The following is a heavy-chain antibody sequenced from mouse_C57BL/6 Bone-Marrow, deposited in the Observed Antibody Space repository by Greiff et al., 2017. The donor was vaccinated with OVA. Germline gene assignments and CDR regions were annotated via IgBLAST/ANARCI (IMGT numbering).Heavy chain of an antibody. CDR1: GYTFTSYW. Sequence: VQLQQSGAELVMPGASVKLSCKASGYTFTSYWMHWVKQRPGQGLEWIGEIDPSDSYTNYNQKFKGKSTLTVDKSSSTAYMQLSSLTSEDSAVYYCAIRLWSVYFVYWGQGTTLTVSS. J-gene: IGHJ2*01. CDR3: AIRLWSVYFVY. CDR2: IDPSDSYT. V-gene: IGHV1-69*01. D-gene: IGHD1-1*02.